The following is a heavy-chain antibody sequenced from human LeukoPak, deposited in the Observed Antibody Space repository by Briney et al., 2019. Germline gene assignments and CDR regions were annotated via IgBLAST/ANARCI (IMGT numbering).Heavy chain of an antibody. J-gene: IGHJ4*02. D-gene: IGHD3-10*01. CDR3: ARVPRYGSGSYYSPNYYFDS. Sequence: GASVKVSCKASGYTFTSYGISWVRQAPGQGLERMGWISAYHGNTDYAQKLQGRVTMTTDTSTSTAYMELRSLRSDNTAVYYCARVPRYGSGSYYSPNYYFDSWGQGTLVTVSS. V-gene: IGHV1-18*01. CDR1: GYTFTSYG. CDR2: ISAYHGNT.